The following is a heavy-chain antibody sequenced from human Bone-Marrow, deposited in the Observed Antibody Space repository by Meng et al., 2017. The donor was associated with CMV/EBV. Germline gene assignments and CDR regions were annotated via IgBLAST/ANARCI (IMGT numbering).Heavy chain of an antibody. Sequence: GESLKISCAASGFTFSSYAMSWVRQAPGKGLEWVSAISGSGGSTYYADSVKGRFTISRDNSKNTLYLQMNSLRAEDTAVYYCAKVGIQLWFFDYWGQGTLVTVSS. CDR3: AKVGIQLWFFDY. V-gene: IGHV3-23*01. D-gene: IGHD5-18*01. CDR2: ISGSGGST. CDR1: GFTFSSYA. J-gene: IGHJ4*02.